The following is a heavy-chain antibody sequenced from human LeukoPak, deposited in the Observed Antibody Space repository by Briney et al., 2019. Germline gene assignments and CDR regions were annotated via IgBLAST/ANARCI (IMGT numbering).Heavy chain of an antibody. J-gene: IGHJ5*02. CDR1: GFTFADYA. V-gene: IGHV3-9*01. CDR2: ISWNSGSI. D-gene: IGHD5-18*01. CDR3: AKEDSAQGSSWFDP. Sequence: GRSLRLSCAASGFTFADYAMHWVRQAPGKGLEWVSGISWNSGSIGYADSVKGRFTISRDNAKNSLYLQMNSLRAEDTALYYCAKEDSAQGSSWFDPWGQGTLVTVSS.